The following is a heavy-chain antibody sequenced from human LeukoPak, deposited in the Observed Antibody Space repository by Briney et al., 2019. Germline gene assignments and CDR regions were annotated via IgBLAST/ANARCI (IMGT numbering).Heavy chain of an antibody. Sequence: ASVNVSCKASGYTFTSYGISWVRQAPGQGLEWMGWINPNSGGTNYAQKFQGRVTMTRDTSISTAYMELSRLRSDDTAVYYCASSMVRGTGWFDPWGQGTLVTVSS. J-gene: IGHJ5*02. CDR3: ASSMVRGTGWFDP. D-gene: IGHD3-10*01. V-gene: IGHV1-2*02. CDR2: INPNSGGT. CDR1: GYTFTSYG.